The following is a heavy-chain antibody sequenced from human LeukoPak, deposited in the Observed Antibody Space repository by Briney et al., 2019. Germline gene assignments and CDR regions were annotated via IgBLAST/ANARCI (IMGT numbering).Heavy chain of an antibody. D-gene: IGHD3-10*01. Sequence: GESLKISCKGSGYSFTSHWIGWVRQMPGKGLEWMGIIYPGDSDTRYSPSFQGQVTISADKSISTAYLQWSSLRASDTAMYYCARHAGRGSGSYYSWFDPWGQGTLVTVSS. CDR3: ARHAGRGSGSYYSWFDP. V-gene: IGHV5-51*01. CDR1: GYSFTSHW. CDR2: IYPGDSDT. J-gene: IGHJ5*02.